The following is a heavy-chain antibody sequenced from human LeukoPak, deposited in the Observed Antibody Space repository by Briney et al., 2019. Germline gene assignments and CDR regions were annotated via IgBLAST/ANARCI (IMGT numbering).Heavy chain of an antibody. CDR1: GGTFSSYA. D-gene: IGHD4-17*01. CDR2: IIPIFGTA. Sequence: EASVKVTCKASGGTFSSYAISWVRQAPGQGLEWMGGIIPIFGTANYAQKFQGRVTITTDESTSTAYMELSSLRSEDTAVYYCTREEGDYWHYWGQGTLVTVSS. CDR3: TREEGDYWHY. V-gene: IGHV1-69*05. J-gene: IGHJ4*02.